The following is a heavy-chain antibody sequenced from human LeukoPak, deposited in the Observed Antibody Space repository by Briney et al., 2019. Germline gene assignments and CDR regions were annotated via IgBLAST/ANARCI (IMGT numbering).Heavy chain of an antibody. CDR3: AKTPRIWSAGTGVYYFDY. CDR1: GFTFSNYA. V-gene: IGHV3-23*01. Sequence: PGGSLRLSCAASGFTFSNYAMSWVRQAPGKGLEWVSAISDSGGNTDYADSVKGRFTISRDNSKNTLYLQMNSLRAEDTAVYYCAKTPRIWSAGTGVYYFDYWGQGTLVTVSS. CDR2: ISDSGGNT. D-gene: IGHD6-19*01. J-gene: IGHJ4*02.